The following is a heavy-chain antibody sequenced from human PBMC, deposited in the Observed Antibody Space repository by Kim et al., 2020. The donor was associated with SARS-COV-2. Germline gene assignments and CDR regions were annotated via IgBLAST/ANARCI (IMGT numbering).Heavy chain of an antibody. Sequence: VKGRFTISRDKSKNTLYLQMNSLRPEETAVYYGARAGDYDISGYYGFFQHWGQGALVTVSS. CDR3: ARAGDYDISGYYGFFQH. D-gene: IGHD3-22*01. J-gene: IGHJ1*01. V-gene: IGHV3-74*01.